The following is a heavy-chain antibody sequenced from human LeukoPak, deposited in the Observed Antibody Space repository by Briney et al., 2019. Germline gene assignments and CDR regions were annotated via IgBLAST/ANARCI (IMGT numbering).Heavy chain of an antibody. V-gene: IGHV4-4*07. CDR3: ARAAAAFSPDV. CDR2: IYTSGST. Sequence: PSETLSLTCTASGFSFSSYYWSWIRQAAGKGLEWIGRIYTSGSTDYNPSLKSRVTMSVDTSKNQFSLKVSSVTAADTAVYYCARAAAAFSPDVWGKGTTVTVSS. J-gene: IGHJ6*04. CDR1: GFSFSSYY. D-gene: IGHD6-13*01.